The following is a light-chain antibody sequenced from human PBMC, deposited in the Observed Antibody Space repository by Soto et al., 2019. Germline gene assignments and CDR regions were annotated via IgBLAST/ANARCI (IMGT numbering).Light chain of an antibody. V-gene: IGKV4-1*01. CDR2: WAA. J-gene: IGKJ2*01. CDR3: QQYYTTPYT. Sequence: DIVMTQSPESLAVSLGERATINCRSNQSVLYSIAWYQQKPGQPPKVLIYWAAARESGVPDRFSGSGSGTDFTLTISSLQAEDVAVYYCQQYYTTPYTFGQGAKLEIK. CDR1: QSVLYS.